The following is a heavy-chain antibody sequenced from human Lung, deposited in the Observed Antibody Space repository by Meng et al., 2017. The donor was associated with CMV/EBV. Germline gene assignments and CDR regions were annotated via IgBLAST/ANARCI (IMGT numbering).Heavy chain of an antibody. V-gene: IGHV3-66*02. CDR3: ARVNFGVVTYFDY. Sequence: GESXKISCAASGFTVSSNYMTWVRQDPGKGLEWVSVIYSGGRTYYADSVKGRFTISRDNSKNSVYLQMNSLRPEDTAVYYCARVNFGVVTYFDYWGQGALVTVSS. J-gene: IGHJ4*02. D-gene: IGHD3-3*01. CDR1: GFTVSSNY. CDR2: IYSGGRT.